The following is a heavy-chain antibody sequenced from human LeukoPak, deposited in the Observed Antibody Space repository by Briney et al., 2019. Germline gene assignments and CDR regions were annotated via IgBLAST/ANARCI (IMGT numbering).Heavy chain of an antibody. Sequence: GESLKISCKGSGYSFATYWIGWVRQMPGKGLEWMGIIYPGDSHTRYSPSFQGQVTISADKSINTAYLQWSSLKASDTAMYYCARLDRTLGEPLNWFDPWGPGILVTVSS. CDR3: ARLDRTLGEPLNWFDP. J-gene: IGHJ5*02. V-gene: IGHV5-51*01. CDR2: IYPGDSHT. CDR1: GYSFATYW. D-gene: IGHD3-16*01.